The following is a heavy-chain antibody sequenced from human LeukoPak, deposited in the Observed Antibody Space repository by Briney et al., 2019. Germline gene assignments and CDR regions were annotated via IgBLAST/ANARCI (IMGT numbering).Heavy chain of an antibody. CDR2: IYHSGST. Sequence: SETLSLTCAVSGGSISSSNWWSWVRQPPGKGLEWIGEIYHSGSTNYNPSLKSRVTISVDTSKNQLSLKLSSVTAADTAVYYCARVSPGSSGGSCYHDYWGQGTLVTVSS. D-gene: IGHD2-15*01. J-gene: IGHJ4*02. CDR1: GGSISSSNW. V-gene: IGHV4-4*02. CDR3: ARVSPGSSGGSCYHDY.